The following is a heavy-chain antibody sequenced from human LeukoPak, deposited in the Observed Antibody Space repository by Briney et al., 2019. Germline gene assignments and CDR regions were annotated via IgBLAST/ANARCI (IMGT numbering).Heavy chain of an antibody. CDR3: ARGEVPAANN. CDR1: GGSISSGGYY. J-gene: IGHJ4*02. CDR2: IYYSGST. Sequence: PSETLSLTCTVSGGSISSGGYYWTWIRQPPGKGLEWIGYIYYSGSTNYNPSLKSRVTISVDTSKNQFSLKLSSVTAADTAVYYCARGEVPAANNWGQGTLVTVSS. V-gene: IGHV4-61*08. D-gene: IGHD2-2*01.